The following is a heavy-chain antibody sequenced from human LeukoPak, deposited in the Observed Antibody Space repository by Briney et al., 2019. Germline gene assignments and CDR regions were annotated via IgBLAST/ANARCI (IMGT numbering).Heavy chain of an antibody. CDR2: IYYSGST. J-gene: IGHJ4*02. V-gene: IGHV4-38-2*01. Sequence: GSLRLSCAASGFTFTTYAMSWIRQPPGKGLEWIGSIYYSGSTYYNPSLKSRVTISVDTSKNQFSLKLSSVTAADTAVYYCATSYGDYVFSDYWGQGTLVTVSS. D-gene: IGHD4-17*01. CDR3: ATSYGDYVFSDY. CDR1: GFTFTTYA.